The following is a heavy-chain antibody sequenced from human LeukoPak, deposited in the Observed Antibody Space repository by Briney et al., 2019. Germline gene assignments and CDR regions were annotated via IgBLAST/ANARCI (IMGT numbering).Heavy chain of an antibody. CDR2: ILGSGSAT. V-gene: IGHV3-23*01. Sequence: GGSLRLSCVASGFTFSNYGMSWVRQAPGKGLEWVSGILGSGSATYYADSVKGRFTISRDNSKNTLYLQMNSLRAEDTAVFYCARAAAATGAFRDNWFDPWGQGTLVTVSS. J-gene: IGHJ5*02. CDR1: GFTFSNYG. CDR3: ARAAAATGAFRDNWFDP. D-gene: IGHD6-13*01.